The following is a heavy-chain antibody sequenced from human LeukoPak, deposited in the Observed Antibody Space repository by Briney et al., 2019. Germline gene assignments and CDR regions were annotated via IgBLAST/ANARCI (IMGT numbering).Heavy chain of an antibody. J-gene: IGHJ3*02. CDR2: ISGGGVDS. D-gene: IGHD5-24*01. CDR1: GFTFSSYA. V-gene: IGHV3-21*01. Sequence: GGSLRLSCAASGFTFSSYAMNWVRQAPGKGLEWVSAISGGGVDSYYADSVKGRFTISRDNAKNSLYLQMNSLRAEDTAVYYCARDFPTMTTAGAFDIWGQGTMVTVSS. CDR3: ARDFPTMTTAGAFDI.